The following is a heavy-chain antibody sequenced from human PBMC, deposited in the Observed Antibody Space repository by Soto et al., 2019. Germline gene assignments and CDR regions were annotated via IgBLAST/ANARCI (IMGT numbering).Heavy chain of an antibody. CDR1: GGSFSGYY. CDR2: INHSGST. J-gene: IGHJ4*02. CDR3: AAGEASSRNLAPYYLDF. V-gene: IGHV4-34*01. D-gene: IGHD6-13*01. Sequence: PSETLSLTCAVYGGSFSGYYWSWIRQPPGKGLEWIGEINHSGSTNYNPSLKSRVTISVDTSKNQFSLKLLSVTTADTAVYFCAAGEASSRNLAPYYLDFWGQGTLVTVSS.